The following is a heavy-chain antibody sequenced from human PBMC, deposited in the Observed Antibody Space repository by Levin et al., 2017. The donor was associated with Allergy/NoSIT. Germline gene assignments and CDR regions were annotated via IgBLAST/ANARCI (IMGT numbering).Heavy chain of an antibody. J-gene: IGHJ4*02. CDR1: GFTVSSNY. V-gene: IGHV3-66*01. CDR3: AGGVIAVAGNVIPSFDY. CDR2: IYSGGST. Sequence: PGGSLRLSCAASGFTVSSNYMSWVRQAPGKGLEWVSVIYSGGSTYYADSVKGRFTISRDNSKNTLYLQMNSLRAEDTAVYYCAGGVIAVAGNVIPSFDYWGQGTLVTVSS. D-gene: IGHD6-19*01.